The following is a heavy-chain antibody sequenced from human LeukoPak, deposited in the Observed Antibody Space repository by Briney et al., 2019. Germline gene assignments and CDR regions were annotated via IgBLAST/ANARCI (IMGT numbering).Heavy chain of an antibody. CDR3: ARDYRYAFDN. CDR2: IGISSGNT. V-gene: IGHV3-48*04. J-gene: IGHJ4*02. D-gene: IGHD5-12*01. Sequence: PGGSLRLSCAASGFTFSSYSMNWVRPAPGKGLEWISYIGISSGNTKYADSVKGRFTISGDNAKNSLYLQMNSLRVEDTAVYYCARDYRYAFDNWGQGNLVTVSS. CDR1: GFTFSSYS.